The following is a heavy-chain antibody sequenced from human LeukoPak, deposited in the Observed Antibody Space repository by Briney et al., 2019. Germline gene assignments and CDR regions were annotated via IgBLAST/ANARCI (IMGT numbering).Heavy chain of an antibody. V-gene: IGHV4-59*08. CDR2: IYYSGST. CDR3: ARLNLHYGSGTYYFDY. J-gene: IGHJ4*02. Sequence: PSETLSLTCTVSGGSISSYYWSWIRQPPGKGLEWIGYIYYSGSTNYNPSLKGRVTISLDTSKNQFSLKLSSVTAADTAVYYCARLNLHYGSGTYYFDYWGQGTLVTVSS. CDR1: GGSISSYY. D-gene: IGHD3-10*01.